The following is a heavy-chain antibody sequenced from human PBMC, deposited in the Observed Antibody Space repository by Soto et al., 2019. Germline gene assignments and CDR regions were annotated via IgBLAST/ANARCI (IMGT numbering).Heavy chain of an antibody. J-gene: IGHJ6*03. CDR3: ARGSGGATATLDYYYFYMDV. D-gene: IGHD5-12*01. CDR2: INPNGGVT. V-gene: IGHV1-2*04. CDR1: GDSFNDYY. Sequence: VQLVQSGAEVKKPGASVKVSCKTSGDSFNDYYIHWVRQAPGQGLAWMGWINPNGGVTKYAKKFQGCVTVTRDASIRTVNMEVSSVRSDDTAVYYCARGSGGATATLDYYYFYMDVWGKGTTVTVSS.